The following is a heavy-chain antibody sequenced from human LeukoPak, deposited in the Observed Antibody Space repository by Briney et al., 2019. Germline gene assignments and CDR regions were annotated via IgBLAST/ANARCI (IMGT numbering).Heavy chain of an antibody. CDR3: ARARRFGELSSYNWFDL. Sequence: GGSLRLSCVASGFTFSSYAIHWVRQAPGKGLEYVSAISRNGGSTFYANSVKGRFTISRDNSKNTLYLQMGSLRVEDMAVYYCARARRFGELSSYNWFDLWGQGTLVTVSS. CDR1: GFTFSSYA. D-gene: IGHD3-10*01. CDR2: ISRNGGST. J-gene: IGHJ5*02. V-gene: IGHV3-64*01.